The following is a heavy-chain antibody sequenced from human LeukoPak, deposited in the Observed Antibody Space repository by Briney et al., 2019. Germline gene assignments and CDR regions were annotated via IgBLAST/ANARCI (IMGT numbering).Heavy chain of an antibody. CDR3: ASSSPRPGPYFDY. CDR1: GGSISSGGYY. V-gene: IGHV4-31*03. CDR2: IYYSGST. D-gene: IGHD3-10*01. Sequence: PSETLSLTCTVSGGSISSGGYYWSWIRQHPGKGLEWIGYIYYSGSTYYNPSLKSRVTISVDTSKNQFSLKLSSVTAADTAVYYCASSSPRPGPYFDYWGQGTPVTVSS. J-gene: IGHJ4*02.